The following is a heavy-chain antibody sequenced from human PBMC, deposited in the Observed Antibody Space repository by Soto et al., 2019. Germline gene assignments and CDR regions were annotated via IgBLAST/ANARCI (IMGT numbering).Heavy chain of an antibody. CDR2: IYPGDSDT. Sequence: PGESLKISWQTSGYSFTTYWMGWVRQMPGKGLELMGIIYPGDSDTRYRPSFQGQVTISADKSISTAYLQWSSLKASDTAMYYCARIESSPGWFGPWGQGTLVTVSS. D-gene: IGHD6-6*01. J-gene: IGHJ5*02. CDR1: GYSFTTYW. V-gene: IGHV5-51*01. CDR3: ARIESSPGWFGP.